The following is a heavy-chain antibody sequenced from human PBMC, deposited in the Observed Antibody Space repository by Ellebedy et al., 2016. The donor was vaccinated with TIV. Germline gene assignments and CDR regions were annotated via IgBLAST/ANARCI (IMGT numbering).Heavy chain of an antibody. J-gene: IGHJ6*02. CDR2: IHYSGST. V-gene: IGHV4-59*08. CDR3: AGKIAGYYYGLDV. Sequence: MPSETLSLTCTVSGGSITSYYWDWIRQPPGKGLEWIGYIHYSGSTYYNPSLKSRVTISIDTSRNQFSLRLTSVTAADTAVYFCAGKIAGYYYGLDVWGQGTTVTVSS. CDR1: GGSITSYY.